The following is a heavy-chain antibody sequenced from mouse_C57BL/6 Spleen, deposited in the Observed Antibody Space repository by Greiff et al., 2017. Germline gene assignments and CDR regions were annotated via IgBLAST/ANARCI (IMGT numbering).Heavy chain of an antibody. J-gene: IGHJ2*01. V-gene: IGHV5-4*03. CDR3: ARGGGSHLDY. Sequence: EVMLVESGGGLVKPGGSLKLSCAASGFTFSSYAMSWVRQTPEKRLEWVATIRAGGSYTYYPDNVKGRFTISRDNAKNTLYLQMSHLKSEDTAMYYCARGGGSHLDYWGQGTTLTVSS. CDR1: GFTFSSYA. CDR2: IRAGGSYT. D-gene: IGHD1-1*02.